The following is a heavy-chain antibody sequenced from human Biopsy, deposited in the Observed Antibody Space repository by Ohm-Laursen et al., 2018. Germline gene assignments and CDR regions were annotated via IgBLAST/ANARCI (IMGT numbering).Heavy chain of an antibody. D-gene: IGHD3-22*01. CDR2: IYYTGNT. V-gene: IGHV4-59*01. CDR1: GDSISTYY. J-gene: IGHJ2*01. CDR3: ARDRGYYSDRTVPGYFDL. Sequence: SETLSLTCTVSGDSISTYYWSWIRQPPGQGLQWIGYIYYTGNTDYNPSLQSRVTISVDTSKKHFSLRLRSMTPAGTAMYYCARDRGYYSDRTVPGYFDLWGRGTLVTVSS.